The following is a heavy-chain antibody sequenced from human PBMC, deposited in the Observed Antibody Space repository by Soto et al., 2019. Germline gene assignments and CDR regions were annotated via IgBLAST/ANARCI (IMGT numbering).Heavy chain of an antibody. V-gene: IGHV3-21*01. J-gene: IGHJ6*02. D-gene: IGHD3-3*01. CDR2: ISSSSSYI. CDR1: GFTLSSYS. Sequence: GGSLRLSCAPSGFTLSSYSTNWVRQAPGKGLEWVSSISSSSSYIYYADSVKGRFTISRDNAKSSLYLQMNSLRAEDTAVYYCVRYYDFWSGYWPGTPNYYYGMDVWGQGTTVTVSS. CDR3: VRYYDFWSGYWPGTPNYYYGMDV.